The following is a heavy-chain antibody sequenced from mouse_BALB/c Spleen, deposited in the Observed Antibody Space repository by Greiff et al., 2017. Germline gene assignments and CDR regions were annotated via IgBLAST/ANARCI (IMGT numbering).Heavy chain of an antibody. CDR1: GFAFSSYD. J-gene: IGHJ2*01. V-gene: IGHV5-12-1*01. Sequence: EVQLVESGGGLVKPGGSLKLSCAASGFAFSSYDMSWVRQTPEKRLEWVAYISSGGGSTYYPDTVKGRFTISRDNAKHTLYLQMSSLKSEDTAMYFCARHSRPYFDYWGQGTTLTVSS. CDR3: ARHSRPYFDY. D-gene: IGHD3-2*02. CDR2: ISSGGGST.